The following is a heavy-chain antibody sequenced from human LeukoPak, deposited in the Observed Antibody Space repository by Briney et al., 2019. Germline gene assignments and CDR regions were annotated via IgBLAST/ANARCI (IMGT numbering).Heavy chain of an antibody. D-gene: IGHD3-10*01. CDR2: ISYDGSNK. J-gene: IGHJ4*02. Sequence: PGRSLTLSCAASGFTFSSYAMHWVRQAPGKGLEWVAVISYDGSNKYYSDSVKGRFTISRDNSKNTLYLQMNSLRAEDTAVYYCARTPFTMVRGVIIEDHYFDYWGQGTLVTVSS. V-gene: IGHV3-30*01. CDR3: ARTPFTMVRGVIIEDHYFDY. CDR1: GFTFSSYA.